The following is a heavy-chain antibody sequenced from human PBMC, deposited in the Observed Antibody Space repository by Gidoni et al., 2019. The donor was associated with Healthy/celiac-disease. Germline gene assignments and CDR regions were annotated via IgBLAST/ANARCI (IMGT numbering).Heavy chain of an antibody. Sequence: QVQLQESGPGLVKPSQTLSLTCTVSGGSISSGSYYWSWIRQPAGKGLEWIGRIYTSGSTNYNPSLKSRVTISVDTSKNQFSLKLSSVTAADTAVYYCARVMANNWFDPWGQGTLVTVSS. CDR1: GGSISSGSYY. CDR2: IYTSGST. D-gene: IGHD3-10*01. V-gene: IGHV4-61*02. CDR3: ARVMANNWFDP. J-gene: IGHJ5*02.